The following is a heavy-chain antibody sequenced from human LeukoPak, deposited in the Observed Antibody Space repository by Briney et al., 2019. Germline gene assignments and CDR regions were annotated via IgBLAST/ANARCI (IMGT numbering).Heavy chain of an antibody. CDR2: ISSSGGST. V-gene: IGHV3-23*01. J-gene: IGHJ4*02. CDR1: GSTFSSYA. Sequence: GGSLRLSCAASGSTFSSYAMSWVRQAPGKGLEWVSAISSSGGSTYYADSVKGRFTISRDNSKNTLFLQMNSLRAEDTAVYYCAKGESNWDYYFDYWGQGTLVTVSS. CDR3: AKGESNWDYYFDY. D-gene: IGHD7-27*01.